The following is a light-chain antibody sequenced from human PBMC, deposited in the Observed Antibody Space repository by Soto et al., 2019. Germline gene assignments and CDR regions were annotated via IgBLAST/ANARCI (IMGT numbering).Light chain of an antibody. CDR1: STDFVAYNR. J-gene: IGLJ3*02. CDR3: CSYTASDLWV. V-gene: IGLV2-18*02. CDR2: AVT. Sequence: QSALTQPPSVSGSPGQSVTISCTGTSTDFVAYNRVSWYQQPPGTAPKLMISAVTQRPSGVPDRFSGSKSGNTASLTISGLQADDEADYFCCSYTASDLWVFGGGTQLTVL.